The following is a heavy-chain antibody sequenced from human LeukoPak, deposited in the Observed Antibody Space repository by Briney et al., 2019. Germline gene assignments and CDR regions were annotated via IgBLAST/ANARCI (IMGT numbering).Heavy chain of an antibody. V-gene: IGHV4-38-2*01. CDR2: IYHSGNT. J-gene: IGHJ4*02. CDR3: ARRIVGATFDY. Sequence: SETLYLTCAVSGYSISSGYYWGWIRQPPGKGLEWIGNIYHSGNTYYNPSLKSRVTISVDTSKNQFSLKLSSVTAADTALYYCARRIVGATFDYWGQGTLVTVSS. CDR1: GYSISSGYY. D-gene: IGHD1-26*01.